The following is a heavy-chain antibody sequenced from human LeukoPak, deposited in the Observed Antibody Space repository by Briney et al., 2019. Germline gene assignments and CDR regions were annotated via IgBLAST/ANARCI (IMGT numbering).Heavy chain of an antibody. J-gene: IGHJ4*02. CDR3: ARVRDIVVVPAAFFDY. Sequence: GASVKVSCKASGYTFTSYGISWVRQAPGQGLEWMGWISAYNGNTNYAQKLQGRVTMTTDTSTSTAYMELRCLRSDDTAVYYCARVRDIVVVPAAFFDYWGQGTLVTVSS. D-gene: IGHD2-2*01. CDR2: ISAYNGNT. V-gene: IGHV1-18*01. CDR1: GYTFTSYG.